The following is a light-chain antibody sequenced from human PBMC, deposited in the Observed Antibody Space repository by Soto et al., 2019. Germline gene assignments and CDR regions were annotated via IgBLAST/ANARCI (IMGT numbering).Light chain of an antibody. J-gene: IGKJ4*01. CDR3: QQDDDPFT. Sequence: DTQMTQSPSSLSASIGDTVTITCQASRDIADSLNWYQPRAGQAPKLLIYDASNLQSGVPARFSGSATGTSFILTISSLQPEDFAPYYCQQDDDPFTFGGGTKVEIK. V-gene: IGKV1-33*01. CDR2: DAS. CDR1: RDIADS.